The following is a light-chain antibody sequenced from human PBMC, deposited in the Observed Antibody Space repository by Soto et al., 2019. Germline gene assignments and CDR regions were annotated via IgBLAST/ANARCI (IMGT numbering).Light chain of an antibody. V-gene: IGLV2-14*01. CDR1: SSDVGGYNY. CDR3: SSYKSSSTRV. J-gene: IGLJ1*01. Sequence: SLLTQPSYLYRSPGQSITLSCTGTSSDVGGYNYVSWYQQHPGKAPKLMIYDVSNRPSGVSNRFSGSKSGNTASLSISGLQAEDEDDYYCSSYKSSSTRVFGTGTKVTVL. CDR2: DVS.